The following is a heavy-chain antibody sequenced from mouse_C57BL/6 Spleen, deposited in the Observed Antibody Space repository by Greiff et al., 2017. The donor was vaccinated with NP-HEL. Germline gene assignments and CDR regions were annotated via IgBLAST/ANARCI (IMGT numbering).Heavy chain of an antibody. Sequence: EVQGVESGEGLVKPGGSLKLSCAASGFTFSSYAMSWVRQTPEKRLEWVAYISSGGDYIYYADTVKGRFTISRDNARNTLYLQMSSLKSEDTAMYYCTSNWDGNYFDDWGQGTTLTVSS. CDR1: GFTFSSYA. J-gene: IGHJ2*01. V-gene: IGHV5-9-1*02. CDR2: ISSGGDYI. CDR3: TSNWDGNYFDD. D-gene: IGHD4-1*01.